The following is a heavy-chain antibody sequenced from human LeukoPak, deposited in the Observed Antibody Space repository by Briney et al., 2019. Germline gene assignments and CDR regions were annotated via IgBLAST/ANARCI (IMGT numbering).Heavy chain of an antibody. D-gene: IGHD2-15*01. CDR1: GFTFSSYG. CDR2: IWYDGSNK. V-gene: IGHV3-33*01. J-gene: IGHJ4*02. CDR3: AREEYCSGGSCHPIFDY. Sequence: HPGGSLRLSCAASGFTFSSYGMHWVRQAPGKGLEWVAVIWYDGSNKYYADSVKGRFTISRDNSKNTLYLQMNSLRAEDTAVYYCAREEYCSGGSCHPIFDYWAREPWSPSPQ.